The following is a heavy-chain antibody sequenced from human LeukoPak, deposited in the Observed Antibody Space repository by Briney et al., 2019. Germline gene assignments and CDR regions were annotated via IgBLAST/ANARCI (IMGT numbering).Heavy chain of an antibody. Sequence: ASVKVSCKASGGTFSSYAISWVRQAPGQGLEWMGRIIPILGIANYAQKFQGRVTITADKSTSTAYMELSSLRSEDTAVYYCAREEIQGTTVTKPSSDPWGQGTQVTVSS. D-gene: IGHD4-11*01. CDR3: AREEIQGTTVTKPSSDP. CDR1: GGTFSSYA. CDR2: IIPILGIA. J-gene: IGHJ5*02. V-gene: IGHV1-69*04.